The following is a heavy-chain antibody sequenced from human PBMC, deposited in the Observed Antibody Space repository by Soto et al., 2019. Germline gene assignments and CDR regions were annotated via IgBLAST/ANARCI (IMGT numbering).Heavy chain of an antibody. CDR2: MWYDGSNK. Sequence: PGGSLRLSCAESGFTFSSYGMHWVRQAPGKGLEWVAVMWYDGSNKYYADSVKGRFTISRDNSKNTLYLQMNSLRAEDTAVYYCARDSVGSGYYYGAANWFDPWGQGTLVPVSS. V-gene: IGHV3-33*01. CDR1: GFTFSSYG. J-gene: IGHJ5*02. CDR3: ARDSVGSGYYYGAANWFDP. D-gene: IGHD3-22*01.